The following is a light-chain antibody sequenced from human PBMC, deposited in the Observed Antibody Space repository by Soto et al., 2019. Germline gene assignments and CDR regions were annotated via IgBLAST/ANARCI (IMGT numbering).Light chain of an antibody. CDR2: DAS. CDR1: QTISSW. Sequence: IQMTQSPSTLSVSVGDRVTITCRASQTISSWLAWYQQKPGKAPKLLIYDASSLKSGVPSRFSGSGSGTEFTLTISSLQPDDFATYYCQHYNSYPITFGEGTRLENK. J-gene: IGKJ5*01. CDR3: QHYNSYPIT. V-gene: IGKV1-5*01.